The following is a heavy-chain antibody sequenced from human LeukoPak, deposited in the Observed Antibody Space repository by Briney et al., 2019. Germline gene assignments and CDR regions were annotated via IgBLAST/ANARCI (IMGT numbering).Heavy chain of an antibody. CDR1: GFTFSDYY. J-gene: IGHJ6*02. V-gene: IGHV3-11*01. CDR3: AREGYRSRTSCPGLGYYYYGMDV. Sequence: GGSLRLSCAASGFTFSDYYMSWIRQAPGKGLEWVSYISSSGSTIYYADSVKGRFTISRDNAKNSLYLQMNSLRAEDTAVYYCAREGYRSRTSCPGLGYYYYGMDVWGQGTPVTASS. CDR2: ISSSGSTI. D-gene: IGHD2-2*01.